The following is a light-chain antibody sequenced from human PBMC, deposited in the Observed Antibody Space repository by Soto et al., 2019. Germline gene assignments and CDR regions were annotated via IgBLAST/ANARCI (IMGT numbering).Light chain of an antibody. CDR1: SSNIGASYA. CDR3: QCYDRSLSGGV. V-gene: IGLV1-40*01. CDR2: GNG. Sequence: QSVLTQPPSVSGALGPRVTISCTGSSSNIGASYAVHWYQQRPGTTPKLLIYGNGNRTSGVRDRVSGSKSGTSAARAITGLQAEDEADYYCQCYDRSLSGGVFGGGTKLTVL. J-gene: IGLJ2*01.